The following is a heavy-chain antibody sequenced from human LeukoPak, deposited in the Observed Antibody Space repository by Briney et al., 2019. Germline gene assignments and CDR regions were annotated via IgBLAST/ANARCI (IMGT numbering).Heavy chain of an antibody. CDR2: INPNSGGT. D-gene: IGHD3-10*01. CDR1: GYTFTGYY. V-gene: IGHV1-2*02. Sequence: ASVKVSCKASGYTFTGYYMHWVRQAPGQGLEWMGWINPNSGGTNYAQKFQGRVTMTRDTSISTAYMELSRLRSDDTAVYYCAREFGAYFGDPFDYWGQGTLVTVSS. J-gene: IGHJ4*02. CDR3: AREFGAYFGDPFDY.